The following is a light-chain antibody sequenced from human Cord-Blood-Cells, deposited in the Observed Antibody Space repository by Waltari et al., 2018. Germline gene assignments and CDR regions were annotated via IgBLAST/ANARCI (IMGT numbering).Light chain of an antibody. CDR3: QQSYSTPYT. J-gene: IGKJ2*01. CDR1: QSISSY. Sequence: DIQLPHSPSSLSASVGDRVPIPCRASQSISSYLNWYQQKPGKAPKLLIYAASSLQSGVPSRFSGSGSGTDFTLTISSLQPEDFATYYCQQSYSTPYTFGQGTKLEIK. V-gene: IGKV1-39*01. CDR2: AAS.